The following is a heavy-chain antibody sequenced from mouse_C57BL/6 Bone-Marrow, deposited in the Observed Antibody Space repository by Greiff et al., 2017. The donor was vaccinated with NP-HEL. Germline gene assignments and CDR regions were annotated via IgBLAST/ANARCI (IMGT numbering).Heavy chain of an antibody. CDR2: IDPSDSYT. Sequence: QVQLQQPGAELVKPGASVKLSCKASGYTFTSYWMQWVKQRPGQGLEWIGEIDPSDSYTNYNQKFKGKATLTVATSSSTAYMQLSSLTSEDSAVYYCARMAAQATSLSYWGQGTTLTVSS. V-gene: IGHV1-50*01. CDR3: ARMAAQATSLSY. CDR1: GYTFTSYW. D-gene: IGHD3-2*02. J-gene: IGHJ2*01.